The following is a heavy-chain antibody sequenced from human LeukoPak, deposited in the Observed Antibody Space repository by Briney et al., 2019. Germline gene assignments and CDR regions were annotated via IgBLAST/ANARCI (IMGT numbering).Heavy chain of an antibody. CDR2: ISAYNGNT. J-gene: IGHJ4*02. D-gene: IGHD2-2*01. CDR3: ARDNYLGVVVPAANQFDY. Sequence: ASVKVSCKASGYTFTSYGISWVRQAPGQGLEWMGWISAYNGNTNYAQKLQGRVTMTTDTSTSTAYMELRSLRSDDTAVYYCARDNYLGVVVPAANQFDYWGQGTLVTVSS. CDR1: GYTFTSYG. V-gene: IGHV1-18*01.